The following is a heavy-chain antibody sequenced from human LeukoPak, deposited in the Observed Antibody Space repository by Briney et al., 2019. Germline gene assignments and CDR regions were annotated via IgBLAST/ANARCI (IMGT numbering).Heavy chain of an antibody. CDR3: ARDYRYSSGWYDY. V-gene: IGHV1-2*02. CDR1: GYTFTSYG. D-gene: IGHD6-19*01. Sequence: ASVKVSCKASGYTFTSYGISWVRPAPGQGLEWMGWINPNSGGTNYAQKFQGRVTMTRDTSISTAYMELSRLRSDDTAVYYCARDYRYSSGWYDYWGQGTLVTVSS. CDR2: INPNSGGT. J-gene: IGHJ4*02.